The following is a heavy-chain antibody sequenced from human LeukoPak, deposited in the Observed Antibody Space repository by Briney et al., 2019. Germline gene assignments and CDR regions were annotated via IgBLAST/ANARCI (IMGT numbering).Heavy chain of an antibody. CDR1: GGSISSYY. CDR2: IYYSGST. V-gene: IGHV4-59*01. J-gene: IGHJ5*02. CDR3: ARGEAMVSWENWFDP. D-gene: IGHD5-18*01. Sequence: PSETLSLTCTVSGGSISSYYWSWIRQPPGKGLEWIGYIYYSGSTNYNPSLKSRVTISVDTSKNQFSLKLSSVTAADTAVYYCARGEAMVSWENWFDPWGQGTLVTVSS.